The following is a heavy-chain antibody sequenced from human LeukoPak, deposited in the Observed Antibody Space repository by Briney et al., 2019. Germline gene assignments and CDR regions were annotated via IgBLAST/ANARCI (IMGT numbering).Heavy chain of an antibody. D-gene: IGHD5-24*01. CDR3: AGDDVEMATIGYYYYMDV. CDR2: ISAYNGNT. J-gene: IGHJ6*03. Sequence: ASVTVSCKASGYTFTSYGISWVRQAPGQGLEWMGWISAYNGNTNYAQKLQGRVTMTTDTSTSTAYMELRSLRSDDTAVYYCAGDDVEMATIGYYYYMDVWGKGTTVTVSS. V-gene: IGHV1-18*01. CDR1: GYTFTSYG.